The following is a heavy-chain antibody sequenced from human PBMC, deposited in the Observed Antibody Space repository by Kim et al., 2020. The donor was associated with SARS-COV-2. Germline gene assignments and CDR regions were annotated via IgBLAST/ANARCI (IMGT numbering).Heavy chain of an antibody. J-gene: IGHJ4*02. CDR2: IYYSGST. D-gene: IGHD2-21*02. V-gene: IGHV4-39*01. CDR1: GGSISSSDYY. Sequence: SETLSLTCTVSGGSISSSDYYWGWIRQPPGKGLEWIGSIYYSGSTYYNPSLKSRVTISVDTSKNQFSLKLSSVTAADTAVYYCARHKGGSMVVTATPPDYWGQGTLVTVSS. CDR3: ARHKGGSMVVTATPPDY.